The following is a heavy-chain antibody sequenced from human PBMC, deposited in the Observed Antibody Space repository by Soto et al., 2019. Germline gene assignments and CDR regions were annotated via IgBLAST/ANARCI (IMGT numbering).Heavy chain of an antibody. J-gene: IGHJ4*02. CDR3: ATDCSGGSCPFDY. Sequence: GGSLRLSCAASGFTFSSYGMHWVRQAPGKGLEWVAVISYDGSNKYYADSVKGRFTISRDNSKNTLYLQMNSLRAEDTAVYYCATDCSGGSCPFDYWGQGTLVTVSS. V-gene: IGHV3-30*03. D-gene: IGHD2-15*01. CDR1: GFTFSSYG. CDR2: ISYDGSNK.